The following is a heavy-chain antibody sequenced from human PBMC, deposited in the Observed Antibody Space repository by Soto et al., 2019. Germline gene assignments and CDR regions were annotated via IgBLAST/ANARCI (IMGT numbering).Heavy chain of an antibody. D-gene: IGHD6-13*01. CDR2: ISAYNGNT. V-gene: IGHV1-18*01. J-gene: IGHJ4*02. CDR3: ARGQQSPISQQLGSNSGPYCFDY. Sequence: PGGSLRLSCKASGYTFTSYGISWVRQAPGQGLEWMGWISAYNGNTNYAQKLQGRVTMTTDTSTSTAYMELRSLRSDDTAVYYCARGQQSPISQQLGSNSGPYCFDYWGQGTLVTVSS. CDR1: GYTFTSYG.